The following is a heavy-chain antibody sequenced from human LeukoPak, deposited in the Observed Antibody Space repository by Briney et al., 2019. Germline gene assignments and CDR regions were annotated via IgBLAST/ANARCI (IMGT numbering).Heavy chain of an antibody. CDR1: GYTLTELS. D-gene: IGHD4-23*01. V-gene: IGHV1-24*01. CDR3: ATGTPATVVYDAFDI. CDR2: FDPEDGET. J-gene: IGHJ3*02. Sequence: GASVKVSCKVSGYTLTELSMHWVRQAPGKGLEWMGGFDPEDGETIYAQKFQGRVTMTEDTSTDTAYMELSSLRSEDTAVYYSATGTPATVVYDAFDIWGQGTMVTVSS.